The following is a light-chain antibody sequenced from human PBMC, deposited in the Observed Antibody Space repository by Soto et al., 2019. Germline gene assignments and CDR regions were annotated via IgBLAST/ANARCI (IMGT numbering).Light chain of an antibody. Sequence: DIQMTQSPSSLSASVGDRVTITCRASQDISNYLAWYQQKPGKVPELLIYAASTLLSGFRSRFIGSGFGTEFTLKVISLQPEDVSTSYCQRYITAALTFVGCTKVDI. CDR2: AAS. V-gene: IGKV1-27*01. CDR3: QRYITAALT. J-gene: IGKJ4*01. CDR1: QDISNY.